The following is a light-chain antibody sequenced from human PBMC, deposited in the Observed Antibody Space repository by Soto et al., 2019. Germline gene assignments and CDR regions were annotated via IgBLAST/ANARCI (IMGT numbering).Light chain of an antibody. V-gene: IGLV1-44*01. Sequence: QSVLTQPPSASGTPGQRVTISCSGSSSNIGSNSVNWYQQVPGTAPKLLIYSTNQRPSGVTDRCSGSKSDTSASLAISGLQSEDEADYYWAAWDDSLNGEVVFGGGTQLTV. CDR3: AAWDDSLNGEVV. CDR1: SSNIGSNS. CDR2: STN. J-gene: IGLJ2*01.